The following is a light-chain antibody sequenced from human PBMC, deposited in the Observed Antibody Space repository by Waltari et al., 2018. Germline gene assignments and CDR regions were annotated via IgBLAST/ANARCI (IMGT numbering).Light chain of an antibody. CDR3: QQYGTSLST. Sequence: EIVLTQSPGTLSLSPGEIATLSCRPSQSVTNNYLAWYQQKRGQAPRALIYGASSRASGVPDRFSGSGSGTDFTLTISRLEPEDFAVYYCQQYGTSLSTFGQGTRVEIK. CDR1: QSVTNNY. J-gene: IGKJ1*01. CDR2: GAS. V-gene: IGKV3-20*01.